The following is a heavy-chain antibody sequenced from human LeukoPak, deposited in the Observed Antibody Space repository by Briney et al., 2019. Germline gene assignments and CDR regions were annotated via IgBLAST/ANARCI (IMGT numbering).Heavy chain of an antibody. J-gene: IGHJ6*04. CDR2: IYYSGST. V-gene: IGHV4-59*01. Sequence: SETLSLTCTVSGGSISSYYWSWIRQPPGKGLEWIGYIYYSGSTNYNPSLKSRVTISVDTSKNQFSLKLSSVTAADTAVYYCARFIAAAGIDVWGKGTTVTVSS. CDR3: ARFIAAAGIDV. D-gene: IGHD6-13*01. CDR1: GGSISSYY.